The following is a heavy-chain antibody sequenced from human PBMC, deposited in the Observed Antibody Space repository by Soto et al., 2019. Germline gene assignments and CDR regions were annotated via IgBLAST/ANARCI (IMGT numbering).Heavy chain of an antibody. CDR3: ARTHPPSLVFWSGYYDNWFYP. CDR1: GYTFTSYD. CDR2: MNPNSGNT. J-gene: IGHJ5*01. V-gene: IGHV1-8*01. D-gene: IGHD3-3*01. Sequence: ASVNVSCKASGYTFTSYDINWVRQATGQGLEWMGWMNPNSGNTGYAQKFQGRVTMTRNTSISTAYMELSSLRSEDTAVYYCARTHPPSLVFWSGYYDNWFYPWGQGTLVTVSS.